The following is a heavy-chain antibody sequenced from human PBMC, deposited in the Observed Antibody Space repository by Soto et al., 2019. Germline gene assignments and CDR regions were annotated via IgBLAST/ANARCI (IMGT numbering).Heavy chain of an antibody. J-gene: IGHJ4*02. CDR1: GFSFSTYT. V-gene: IGHV3-23*01. D-gene: IGHD2-8*01. Sequence: GGSLRLSCAASGFSFSTYTMSWVRRAPGKGLEWVSAISGSGGSPSYADSVQGRFTISRDNPKKTPYLQMNSLRAEDTAVYYCAKARCTTSNCYVPDYWGQGTLVTVSS. CDR2: ISGSGGSP. CDR3: AKARCTTSNCYVPDY.